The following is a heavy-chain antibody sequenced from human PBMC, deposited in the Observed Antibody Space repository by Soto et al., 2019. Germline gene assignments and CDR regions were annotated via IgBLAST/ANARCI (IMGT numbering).Heavy chain of an antibody. Sequence: EVQLVESGGGLVQPGGSLRLSCAASGFTFSSYSMNWVRQAPGKGLEWVSYISSSSSTIYYAYSVKGRFTISRDNAKNSLYLQMNSLRDEDTAVYYCARDLTEWEQQLYFQHWGQGTLVTVSS. CDR2: ISSSSSTI. CDR1: GFTFSSYS. J-gene: IGHJ1*01. V-gene: IGHV3-48*02. D-gene: IGHD6-13*01. CDR3: ARDLTEWEQQLYFQH.